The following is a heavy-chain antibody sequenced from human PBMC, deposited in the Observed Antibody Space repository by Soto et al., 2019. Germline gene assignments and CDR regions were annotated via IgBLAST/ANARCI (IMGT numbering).Heavy chain of an antibody. J-gene: IGHJ6*02. CDR3: ARNDKSGYCSSTSCYVAARNYYYGMDV. Sequence: GESLKISCKGSGYSFTSYWISWVRQMPGKGLEWMGRIDPSDSYTNYSPSFQGHVTISADKSISTAYLQWSSLKASDTAMYYCARNDKSGYCSSTSCYVAARNYYYGMDVWGQGTTVTVSS. V-gene: IGHV5-10-1*01. CDR1: GYSFTSYW. D-gene: IGHD2-2*01. CDR2: IDPSDSYT.